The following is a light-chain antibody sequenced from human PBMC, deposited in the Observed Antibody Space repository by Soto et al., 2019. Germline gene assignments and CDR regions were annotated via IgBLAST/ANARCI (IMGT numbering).Light chain of an antibody. CDR3: QQYNNWPPWT. V-gene: IGKV3-15*01. CDR1: QSVSSN. J-gene: IGKJ1*01. Sequence: EIGMTQSPATLSVSPWERATLSCRASQSVSSNLAWYQQKPGQAPRLLIYGASTRATGIPARFSGSGSGTEFTLTISSLQSEDFAVYYCQQYNNWPPWTFGQGTKVDIK. CDR2: GAS.